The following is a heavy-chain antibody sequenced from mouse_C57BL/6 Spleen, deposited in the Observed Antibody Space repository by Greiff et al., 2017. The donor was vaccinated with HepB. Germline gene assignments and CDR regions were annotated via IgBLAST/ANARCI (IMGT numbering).Heavy chain of an antibody. Sequence: QVQLQQPGAELVRPGSSVKLSCKASGYTFTSYWMDWVKQRPGQGLEWIGNIYPSDSETHYNQKFKDKATLTVDKSSSTAYMQLSSLTSEDSAVYYGARRGLRRDGASMDYWGQGTSVTVSS. CDR1: GYTFTSYW. CDR2: IYPSDSET. CDR3: ARRGLRRDGASMDY. D-gene: IGHD2-4*01. J-gene: IGHJ4*01. V-gene: IGHV1-61*01.